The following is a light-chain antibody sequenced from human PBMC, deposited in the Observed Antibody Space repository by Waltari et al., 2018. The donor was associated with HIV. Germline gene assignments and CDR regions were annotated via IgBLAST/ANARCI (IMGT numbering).Light chain of an antibody. Sequence: QSVLTQPPSVSGAPGQRVTIPCTGSSSNIGAGYDVPWNQPLPGTAPKLLIYGNSNRPSGVPDRFSGSKSGTSASLAITGLQAEDEADYYCQSYDSSLSGPVVFGGGTKLTVL. CDR3: QSYDSSLSGPVV. CDR1: SSNIGAGYD. V-gene: IGLV1-40*01. CDR2: GNS. J-gene: IGLJ2*01.